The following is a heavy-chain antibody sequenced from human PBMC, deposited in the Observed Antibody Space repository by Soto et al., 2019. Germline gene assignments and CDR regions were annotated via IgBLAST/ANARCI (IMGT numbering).Heavy chain of an antibody. CDR3: ATAIFRDDFDY. CDR1: GYTLTELS. V-gene: IGHV1-24*01. J-gene: IGHJ4*02. CDR2: FDPEDGET. Sequence: ASGKVSCKVSGYTLTELSMHWVRQSPGKGLEWRGGFDPEDGETIYAQKFQGRVTMTEDTSTDTAYMELISLRSEDTAVYYCATAIFRDDFDYGGQETLVTVSS. D-gene: IGHD3-3*01.